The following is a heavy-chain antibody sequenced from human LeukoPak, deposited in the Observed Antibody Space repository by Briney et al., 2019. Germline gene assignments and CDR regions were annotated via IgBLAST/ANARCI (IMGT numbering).Heavy chain of an antibody. CDR3: ARDIQLST. V-gene: IGHV3-23*01. D-gene: IGHD5-24*01. J-gene: IGHJ3*01. CDR2: ISFSGGNT. Sequence: GGSLRLSCAASGFTFSESAMTWVREAPGKGLDWVSLISFSGGNTYYADSVKGRFTLSRDNSKDTLFLQMISLRAEDTAIYYCARDIQLSTWGLGTMVTVSS. CDR1: GFTFSESA.